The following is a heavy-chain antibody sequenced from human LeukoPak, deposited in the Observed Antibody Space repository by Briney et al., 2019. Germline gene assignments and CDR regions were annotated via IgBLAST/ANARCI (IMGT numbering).Heavy chain of an antibody. Sequence: PGGSLRLSCAASGFTFSSYWMHWVPQAPGKGLVWVSRINSDGSSKSYADSVKGRFNISRDNAKNSLYLQMNSLRAEDTAVYYCARDNPPSGAAFDYWGQGTLVTVPS. CDR3: ARDNPPSGAAFDY. J-gene: IGHJ4*02. D-gene: IGHD1-26*01. CDR1: GFTFSSYW. V-gene: IGHV3-74*01. CDR2: INSDGSSK.